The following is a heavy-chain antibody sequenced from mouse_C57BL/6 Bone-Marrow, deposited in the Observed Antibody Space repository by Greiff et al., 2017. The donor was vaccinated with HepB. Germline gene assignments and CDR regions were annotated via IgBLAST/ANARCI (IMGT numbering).Heavy chain of an antibody. D-gene: IGHD3-3*01. V-gene: IGHV1-64*01. CDR3: RDGTYFDV. CDR1: GYTLTSYW. J-gene: IGHJ1*03. CDR2: INPNSGST. Sequence: QVQLQQPGPELVKPGASVKLSCKASGYTLTSYWMHGVKQRPGQGLEWIGMINPNSGSTNYNEKFKSKATLTVDKSSSTAYMQLSSLTSEDSAVYYCRDGTYFDVWGTGTTVTVSS.